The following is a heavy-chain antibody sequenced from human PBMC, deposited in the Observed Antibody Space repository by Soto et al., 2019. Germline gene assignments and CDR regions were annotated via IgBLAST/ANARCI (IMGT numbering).Heavy chain of an antibody. CDR2: IKQDGSEK. CDR1: GFTFNSYW. J-gene: IGHJ4*02. V-gene: IGHV3-7*03. Sequence: GGSLRLSCAASGFTFNSYWMSWVRQAPGKGLEWVANIKQDGSEKYYVDSVKGRFTISRDNAKSSLYLQMNSLRAEDTAVYYCARGFNYDFWSGYLTFYYFDYWGQGTLVTVSS. CDR3: ARGFNYDFWSGYLTFYYFDY. D-gene: IGHD3-3*01.